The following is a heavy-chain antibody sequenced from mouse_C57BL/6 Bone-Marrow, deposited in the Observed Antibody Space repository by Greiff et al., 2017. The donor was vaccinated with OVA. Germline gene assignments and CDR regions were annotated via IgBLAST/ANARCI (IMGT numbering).Heavy chain of an antibody. CDR1: GFTFSSDG. D-gene: IGHD1-1*01. CDR2: ISSGGSYT. Sequence: EVKLVESGGDLVKPGGSLKLSCAASGFTFSSDGMSWVRQTPDKRLEWVATISSGGSYTYFPASVKGRFTISRDNAKNTLYLQMSSLTSEDTAVYYCARDYYGSSFDDWGKGTTLTVSS. J-gene: IGHJ2*01. CDR3: ARDYYGSSFDD. V-gene: IGHV5-6*02.